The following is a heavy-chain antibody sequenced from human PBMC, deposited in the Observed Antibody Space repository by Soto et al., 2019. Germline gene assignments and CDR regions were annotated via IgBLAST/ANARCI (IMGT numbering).Heavy chain of an antibody. CDR2: ISGSGGST. CDR1: GFTFSSYA. Sequence: GGSLRLSCAASGFTFSSYAMSWVRQAPGKGLEWVSAISGSGGSTYYADSVKGRFTISRDNSKNTLYLQMNSLRAEDTAVYYCAKPLSSDYDFWSGSMGGMDVWGQGTMVTVSS. J-gene: IGHJ6*02. V-gene: IGHV3-23*01. D-gene: IGHD3-3*01. CDR3: AKPLSSDYDFWSGSMGGMDV.